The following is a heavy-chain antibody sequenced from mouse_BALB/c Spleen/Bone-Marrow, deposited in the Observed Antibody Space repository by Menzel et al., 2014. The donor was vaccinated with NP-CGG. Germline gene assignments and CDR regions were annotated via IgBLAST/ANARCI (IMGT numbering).Heavy chain of an antibody. CDR2: INSNGGST. Sequence: EVMLVESGGGLVKLGGSLKLSCAASGFTFSSYYMSWVRQTPEKRLELVAAINSNGGSTYYPDTVKGRFTISRDNAKSTLYLQMSSLKSEDTALYYCARRGWDGYFDYWGQGTTLTVSS. V-gene: IGHV5-6-2*01. CDR3: ARRGWDGYFDY. D-gene: IGHD4-1*01. CDR1: GFTFSSYY. J-gene: IGHJ2*01.